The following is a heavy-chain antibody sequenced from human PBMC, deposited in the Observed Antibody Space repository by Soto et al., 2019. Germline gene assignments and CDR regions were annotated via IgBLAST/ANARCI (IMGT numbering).Heavy chain of an antibody. CDR3: ARCSTRYYYYYMDV. J-gene: IGHJ6*03. D-gene: IGHD2-2*01. V-gene: IGHV4-59*12. CDR1: GGSISSYY. Sequence: PSETLSLTCTVSGGSISSYYWSWIRQPPGKGLEWIGEINHSGSTNYNPSLKSRVTISVDTSKNQFSLKLSSVTAADTAVYYCARCSTRYYYYYMDVWGKGTTVTVSS. CDR2: INHSGST.